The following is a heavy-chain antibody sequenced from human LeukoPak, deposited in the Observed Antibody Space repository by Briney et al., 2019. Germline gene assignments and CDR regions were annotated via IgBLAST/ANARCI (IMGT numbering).Heavy chain of an antibody. CDR3: GRDKKWYNWNYSYYYYMDV. CDR2: INPNSGGA. J-gene: IGHJ6*03. V-gene: IGHV1-2*02. D-gene: IGHD1-7*01. Sequence: GASVKVSCKASGYTFTGYSMHRVRHAPGQGLERMGWINPNSGGANYAHKFPGRVTMTRDTSISTAYMELSRMRSDDAAVYYCGRDKKWYNWNYSYYYYMDVWGKGTTVTVSS. CDR1: GYTFTGYS.